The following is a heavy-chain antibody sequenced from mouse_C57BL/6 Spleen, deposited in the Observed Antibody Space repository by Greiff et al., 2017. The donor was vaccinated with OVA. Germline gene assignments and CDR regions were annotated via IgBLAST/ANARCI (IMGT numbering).Heavy chain of an antibody. CDR2: IDPGTGGT. CDR1: GYTFTDYE. Sequence: QVQLQQSGAELVRPGASVTLSCKASGYTFTDYEMHWVKQTPVHGLEWIGAIDPGTGGTAYNQKFKGKAILTADKSSSTDYMELRSLTSEDSAFDYCTRGLLPFDYWGQGTTLTVSS. V-gene: IGHV1-15*01. J-gene: IGHJ2*01. D-gene: IGHD2-3*01. CDR3: TRGLLPFDY.